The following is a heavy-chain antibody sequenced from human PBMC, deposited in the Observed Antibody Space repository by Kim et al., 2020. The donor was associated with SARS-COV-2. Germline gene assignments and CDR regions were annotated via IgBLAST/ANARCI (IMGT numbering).Heavy chain of an antibody. CDR3: ATFLSNHFHP. CDR2: IYYTEAT. V-gene: IGHV4-39*01. D-gene: IGHD2-21*01. CDR1: GVSISSAMYY. J-gene: IGHJ5*02. Sequence: SETLSLTCSVSGVSISSAMYYWGWIRQSPGKGLEWIGNIYYTEATYYNPSLRSRGTISLDSSKNQFSLNLTSVTAADTAGYYCATFLSNHFHPWGQGTL.